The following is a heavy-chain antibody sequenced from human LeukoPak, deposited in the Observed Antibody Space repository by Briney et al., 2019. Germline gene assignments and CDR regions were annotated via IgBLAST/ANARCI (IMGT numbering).Heavy chain of an antibody. CDR1: GFTFSNHW. J-gene: IGHJ4*02. D-gene: IGHD3-10*02. V-gene: IGHV3-7*01. Sequence: QAGGSLRLSCAASGFTFSNHWMAWVRQTPGRGPEWVANIDEDGDVKSYAESVKGRFSVSRDNGRTSLYLQMNSLRAEDTAIYYCARYVPRGRSDFDCWGQGVLVTVS. CDR2: IDEDGDVK. CDR3: ARYVPRGRSDFDC.